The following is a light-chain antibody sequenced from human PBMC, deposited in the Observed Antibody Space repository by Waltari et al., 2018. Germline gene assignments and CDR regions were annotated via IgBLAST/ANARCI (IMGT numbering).Light chain of an antibody. CDR2: GAS. J-gene: IGKJ1*01. CDR3: QQYYDWPPWT. Sequence: EIELTQSPATLSVSPGERATRSCRASQSFTNNLDWYQQKPGQAPRLIIYGASARATGIPARFSGRGSGTEFTLTISSLQSEDFAVYYCQQYYDWPPWTFGQGTKVEVK. V-gene: IGKV3-15*01. CDR1: QSFTNN.